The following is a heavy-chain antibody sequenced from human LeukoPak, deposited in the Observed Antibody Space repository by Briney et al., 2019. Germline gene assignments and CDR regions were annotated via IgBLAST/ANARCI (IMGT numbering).Heavy chain of an antibody. Sequence: PSETLSLTCAVYGGSFSGYYWSWIRQPPGKGLEWIGEINHSGSTNYNPSLKSRVTISVDTSKNQFSLKLSSVTAADTAVYYCARGSDVYSSGWYRIDYWGQGTLVTVSS. CDR2: INHSGST. D-gene: IGHD6-19*01. CDR3: ARGSDVYSSGWYRIDY. V-gene: IGHV4-34*01. J-gene: IGHJ4*02. CDR1: GGSFSGYY.